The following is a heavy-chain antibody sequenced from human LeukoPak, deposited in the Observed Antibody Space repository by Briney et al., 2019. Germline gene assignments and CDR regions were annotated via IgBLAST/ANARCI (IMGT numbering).Heavy chain of an antibody. CDR1: GFTFSTYS. V-gene: IGHV3-48*04. J-gene: IGHJ5*02. CDR3: ARSLITMVRGVITYDWFDP. CDR2: ISSSSSTI. D-gene: IGHD3-10*01. Sequence: GGSLRLSCAASGFTFSTYSMNWVRQAPGKGLEWVSYISSSSSTIYYADFVKGRFTISRDNAKNSLYLQMNSLRAEDTAVYYCARSLITMVRGVITYDWFDPWGQGTLVTVSS.